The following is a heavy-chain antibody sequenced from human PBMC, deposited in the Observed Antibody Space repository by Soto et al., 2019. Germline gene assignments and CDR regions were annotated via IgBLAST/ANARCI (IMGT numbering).Heavy chain of an antibody. CDR2: IYWNDDK. CDR3: AHLTGYYEPGGY. CDR1: GFSLSTSGVG. D-gene: IGHD4-17*01. Sequence: SCPTLVNPTQTLTLTCTFSGFSLSTSGVGVGWIRQPPGKALEWLALIYWNDDKRYSPSLKSRLTITKDTSKNQVVLTMTNMDPVDTATYYCAHLTGYYEPGGYWGQGTLVTVSS. J-gene: IGHJ4*02. V-gene: IGHV2-5*01.